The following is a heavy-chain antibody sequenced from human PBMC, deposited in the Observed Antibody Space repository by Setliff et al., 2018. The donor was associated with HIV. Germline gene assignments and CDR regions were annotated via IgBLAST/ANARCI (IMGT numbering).Heavy chain of an antibody. V-gene: IGHV4-39*07. J-gene: IGHJ5*02. CDR2: IYNGGAS. CDR3: AREAPSEPTRYYNFWSGYPDWFDP. D-gene: IGHD3-3*01. Sequence: SETLSLTCIVTGGSIISGSYYWAWIRQPPGKGLEWIGTIYNGGASHYNPSLKSRVIIFLDPSKNQFSLELTSVTAADTAVYYCAREAPSEPTRYYNFWSGYPDWFDPWGPGTRVTVSS. CDR1: GGSIISGSYY.